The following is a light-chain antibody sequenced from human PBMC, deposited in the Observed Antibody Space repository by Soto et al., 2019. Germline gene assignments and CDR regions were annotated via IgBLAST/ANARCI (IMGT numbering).Light chain of an antibody. CDR1: TSNIGNNY. J-gene: IGLJ2*01. Sequence: QLVLTQPPSESGTPGQRVTISCSGSTSNIGNNYVHWYQQLPGTAPKLLIYSDNQRPSGVPDRFSGSKSGTSASLAISGLRSEDEADYYCAAWDDSLSGPLFGGGTKLTVL. V-gene: IGLV1-47*02. CDR3: AAWDDSLSGPL. CDR2: SDN.